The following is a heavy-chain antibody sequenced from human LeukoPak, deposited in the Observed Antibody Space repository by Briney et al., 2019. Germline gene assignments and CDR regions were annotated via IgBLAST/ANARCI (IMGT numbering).Heavy chain of an antibody. CDR3: ASYSSGWYSVRFDP. CDR1: GYTFTSYG. Sequence: ASVKVSCKASGYTFTSYGISWVRQAPGQGLEWMGWISAYNGNTNYAQKLQGRVTMTTDTSTSTAYMELRSLRSDDTAVYYCASYSSGWYSVRFDPWGQGTLVTVSS. V-gene: IGHV1-18*01. CDR2: ISAYNGNT. D-gene: IGHD6-19*01. J-gene: IGHJ5*02.